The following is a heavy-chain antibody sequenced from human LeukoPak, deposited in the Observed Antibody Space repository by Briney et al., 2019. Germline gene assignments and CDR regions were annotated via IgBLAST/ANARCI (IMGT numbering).Heavy chain of an antibody. CDR2: ISAYNGNT. CDR1: GYTFTSYG. J-gene: IGHJ2*01. D-gene: IGHD3-10*01. Sequence: GASVKVSCKASGYTFTSYGISWVRQAPGQGLEWMGWISAYNGNTNYAQKFQGRVTMTTDTSTSTAYMELRSLRSDDTAVYYCARDRISMVRGVPSDWYFDLWGRGTLVTDSS. CDR3: ARDRISMVRGVPSDWYFDL. V-gene: IGHV1-18*01.